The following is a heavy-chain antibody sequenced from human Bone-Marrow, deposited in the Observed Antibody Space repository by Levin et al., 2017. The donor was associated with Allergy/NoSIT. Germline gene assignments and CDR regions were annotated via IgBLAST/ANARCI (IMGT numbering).Heavy chain of an antibody. CDR1: GFTFSTYA. J-gene: IGHJ4*02. CDR2: ISGGGGRT. Sequence: GGSLRLSCTAPGFTFSTYAMSWVRQAPGKGLEWVSSISGGGGRTDYADSVKGRFTISRDNSKNTLYLQMNSLRVEDTAVYYCAKGMELWDIIAVGPPFDYWGQGTLVTVSS. V-gene: IGHV3-23*01. D-gene: IGHD6-19*01. CDR3: AKGMELWDIIAVGPPFDY.